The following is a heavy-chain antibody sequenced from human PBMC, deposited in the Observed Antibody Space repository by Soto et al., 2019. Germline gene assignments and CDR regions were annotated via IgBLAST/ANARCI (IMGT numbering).Heavy chain of an antibody. D-gene: IGHD3-22*01. J-gene: IGHJ6*02. CDR1: GFTFSSYA. CDR3: AKYGARKRTYYYDSSGYQDYYGMDV. Sequence: GGSLRLSCAASGFTFSSYAMSWVRQAPGKGLEWVSAISGSGGSTYYADSVKGRFTISRDNSKNTLYLQMNSLRAEDTAVYYCAKYGARKRTYYYDSSGYQDYYGMDVWGQGTTVTVSS. CDR2: ISGSGGST. V-gene: IGHV3-23*01.